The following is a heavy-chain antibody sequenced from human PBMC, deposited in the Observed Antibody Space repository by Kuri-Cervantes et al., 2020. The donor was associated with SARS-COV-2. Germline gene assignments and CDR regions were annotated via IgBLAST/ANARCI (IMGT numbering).Heavy chain of an antibody. CDR1: GFTFSSYA. CDR2: ISYDGSNK. V-gene: IGHV3-30*07. D-gene: IGHD5-18*01. CDR3: ARDQLWSYYFDY. Sequence: GESLKISCAASGFTFSSYAMHWVRQAPGKGLEWVAVISYDGSNKYYADSVKGRFTISRDNSKNTLYLQMNSLRAEDTAVYYCARDQLWSYYFDYWGQGTLVTVSS. J-gene: IGHJ4*02.